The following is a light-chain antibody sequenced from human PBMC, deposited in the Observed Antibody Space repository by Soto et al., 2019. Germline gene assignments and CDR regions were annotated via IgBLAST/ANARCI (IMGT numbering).Light chain of an antibody. CDR1: SSNIENNP. Sequence: QAVVTQPPSVSAAPGQRVTISCSGSSSNIENNPVSWYQQLPGTVPRLLIHDNDKRPSGIPDRFSGSKSGTSATLGITGLQTGDEADYYCGTWDSSLSAGVFGGGTKLTVL. J-gene: IGLJ2*01. CDR3: GTWDSSLSAGV. CDR2: DND. V-gene: IGLV1-51*01.